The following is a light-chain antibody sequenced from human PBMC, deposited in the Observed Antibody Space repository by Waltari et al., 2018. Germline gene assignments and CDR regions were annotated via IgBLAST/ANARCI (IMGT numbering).Light chain of an antibody. Sequence: SYVLTQAPSVSVAPGQAARITCEGDDIGRKSVHWYQQKPGHAPLLVVYDNRVRPSGSPDRVCGSNSGNTATLTISGVEAGDEADYYCQVRDSSSDYRVFGGGTKLTVL. CDR3: QVRDSSSDYRV. CDR2: DNR. V-gene: IGLV3-21*02. CDR1: DIGRKS. J-gene: IGLJ3*02.